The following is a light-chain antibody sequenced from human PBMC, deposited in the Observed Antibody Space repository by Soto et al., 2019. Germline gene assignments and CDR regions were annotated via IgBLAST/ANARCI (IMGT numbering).Light chain of an antibody. CDR1: QSVLYSSNNKNY. J-gene: IGKJ4*01. Sequence: DIVMTQSPDSLAVSLGERDTINCKSSQSVLYSSNNKNYLVWYQKKPGQPPKLLVYWASTRKSGVPDRFSGSGSGTDFTLTISSLQAEDVAVYYCQQHYSNPFTFGGGTNVEIK. CDR2: WAS. CDR3: QQHYSNPFT. V-gene: IGKV4-1*01.